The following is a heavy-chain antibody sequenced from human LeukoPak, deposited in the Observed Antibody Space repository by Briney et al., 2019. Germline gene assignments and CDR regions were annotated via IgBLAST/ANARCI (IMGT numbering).Heavy chain of an antibody. CDR2: ISGSGGST. CDR1: GFTFSNYA. Sequence: GGSLRLSRAVSGFTFSNYAMTWVRQAPGKGLEWVSTISGSGGSTYYADSVWGRFTISRDNSKNTLFLQMNSLRVEDTAIYYCANDEGCSGDNCYSGSQLIGHWGQGTLVTVSS. J-gene: IGHJ4*02. CDR3: ANDEGCSGDNCYSGSQLIGH. D-gene: IGHD2-15*01. V-gene: IGHV3-23*01.